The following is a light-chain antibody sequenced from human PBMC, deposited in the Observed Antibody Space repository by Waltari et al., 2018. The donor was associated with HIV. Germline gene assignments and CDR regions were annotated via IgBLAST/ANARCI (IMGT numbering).Light chain of an antibody. CDR2: GAS. CDR3: QQYNSWPPYT. V-gene: IGKV3-15*01. Sequence: EIEMTQSPATLSVSPGERATLSCRASQSIGSRLAWYQQKPGQAPRLLIYGASTRATGIPARISGSGSGTDFTLTISSLQSEDVAVYYCQQYNSWPPYTFGQGTELEIK. CDR1: QSIGSR. J-gene: IGKJ2*01.